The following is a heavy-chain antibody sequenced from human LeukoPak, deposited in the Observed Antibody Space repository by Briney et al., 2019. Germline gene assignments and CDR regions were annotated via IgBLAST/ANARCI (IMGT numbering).Heavy chain of an antibody. CDR2: FSGYGGST. D-gene: IGHD2-8*01. CDR3: AKGGRMYATGSEYFHH. V-gene: IGHV3-23*01. J-gene: IGHJ1*01. CDR1: GFTFSSYA. Sequence: GGSLRLSCAASGFTFSSYAMNWVRQAPGKGLGWVSSFSGYGGSTSYADSVKGRFTISRDSFKNTLYLQMNSLRVEDTALYYCAKGGRMYATGSEYFHHWGQGTLVTVSS.